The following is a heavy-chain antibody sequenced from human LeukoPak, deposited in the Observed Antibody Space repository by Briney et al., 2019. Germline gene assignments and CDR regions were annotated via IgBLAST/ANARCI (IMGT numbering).Heavy chain of an antibody. D-gene: IGHD3-3*01. CDR1: GDSISSGSYY. Sequence: SETLSLTCTVSGDSISSGSYYWSWIRQPAGKGLEWIGRIYSSGSTNSNPSLKSRVTISVDTSKNQFSLKLNSVTAADTAVYYCARDSMDFWSGYYPFDYWGQGTLVTVSS. J-gene: IGHJ4*02. CDR2: IYSSGST. CDR3: ARDSMDFWSGYYPFDY. V-gene: IGHV4-61*02.